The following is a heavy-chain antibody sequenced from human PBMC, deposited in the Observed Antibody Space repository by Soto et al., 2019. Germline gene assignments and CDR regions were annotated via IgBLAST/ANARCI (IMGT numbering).Heavy chain of an antibody. Sequence: GESLKISWQGSLYSFTSYWSGWVLQLPCKGLECMWIIYPGDSDTRYSPSFQGQVTISADKSISTAYLQWSSLKASDTAMYYCARLHHDYVWGSYRYPSSYYYYGMDVWGQGTTVTVSS. V-gene: IGHV5-51*01. CDR1: LYSFTSYW. D-gene: IGHD3-16*02. CDR2: IYPGDSDT. J-gene: IGHJ6*02. CDR3: ARLHHDYVWGSYRYPSSYYYYGMDV.